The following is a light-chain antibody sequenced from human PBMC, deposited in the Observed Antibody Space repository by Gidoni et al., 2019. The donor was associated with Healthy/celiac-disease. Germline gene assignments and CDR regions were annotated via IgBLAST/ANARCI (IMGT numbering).Light chain of an antibody. CDR1: SSNIGAGYD. J-gene: IGLJ1*01. CDR3: QSYDSSLSGSYV. V-gene: IGLV1-40*01. CDR2: GNS. Sequence: QSVLTQPPSVSGAPGQGVTISCTGSSSNIGAGYDVHWYQQPPGTAPKLLIYGNSNRPSGVPDRFSGSKSGTSASLAITGLQAEDEADYYCQSYDSSLSGSYVFGTGTKVTVL.